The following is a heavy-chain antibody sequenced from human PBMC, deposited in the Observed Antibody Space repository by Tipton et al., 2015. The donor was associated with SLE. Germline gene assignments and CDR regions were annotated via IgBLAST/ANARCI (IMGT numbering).Heavy chain of an antibody. J-gene: IGHJ6*02. Sequence: GSLRLSCAASGFTFSSYWMHWVRQAPGKGLVCVSRINGDGSSTSYADSVKGRFTISRDNAKNTLYLQMNSLRAEDTAVYYCARDSSSWDNYYCGMVGWGQGATISVSS. CDR1: GFTFSSYW. V-gene: IGHV3-74*01. CDR3: ARDSSSWDNYYCGMVG. CDR2: INGDGSST. D-gene: IGHD6-13*01.